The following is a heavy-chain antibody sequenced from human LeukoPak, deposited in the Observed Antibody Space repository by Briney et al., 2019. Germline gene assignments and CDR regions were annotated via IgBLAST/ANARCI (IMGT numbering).Heavy chain of an antibody. CDR1: ADSLSSGGHY. J-gene: IGHJ4*02. CDR2: IHHSGRS. V-gene: IGHV4-31*03. CDR3: AGGGNRFRGIYFDH. D-gene: IGHD1-14*01. Sequence: SETLSLTCTVSADSLSSGGHYWAWIRQFPGKGLESIGFIHHSGRSRHNPSLKDRVAISVDTSRKQFALKLSSVTAADSAMDLRAGGGNRFRGIYFDHWGQGIQVIVSS.